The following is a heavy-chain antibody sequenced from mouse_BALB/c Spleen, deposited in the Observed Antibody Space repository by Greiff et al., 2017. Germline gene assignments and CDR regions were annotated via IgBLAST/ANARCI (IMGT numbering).Heavy chain of an antibody. CDR1: GFNIKDTY. CDR3: AREIYYGYDGAY. D-gene: IGHD2-2*01. CDR2: IDPANGNT. V-gene: IGHV14-3*02. Sequence: VQLQQSGAELVKPGASVKLSCTASGFNIKDTYMHWVKQRPEQGLEWIGRIDPANGNTKYDPKFQGQATITADTSSNTAYLQLSSLTSEDTAVYYCAREIYYGYDGAYWGQGTLVTVSA. J-gene: IGHJ3*01.